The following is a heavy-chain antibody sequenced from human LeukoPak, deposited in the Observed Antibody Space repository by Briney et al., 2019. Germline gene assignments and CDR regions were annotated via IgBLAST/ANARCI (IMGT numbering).Heavy chain of an antibody. Sequence: SVKVSCKASRGTFSSYAISWVRQAPGQGLEWMGGIIPIFGTANYAQKFQGRVTITTDESTSTAYMELSSLRSEDTAVYYCARVTPPDNWFDPWGQGTLVTVSS. J-gene: IGHJ5*02. CDR2: IIPIFGTA. CDR3: ARVTPPDNWFDP. D-gene: IGHD4-23*01. V-gene: IGHV1-69*05. CDR1: RGTFSSYA.